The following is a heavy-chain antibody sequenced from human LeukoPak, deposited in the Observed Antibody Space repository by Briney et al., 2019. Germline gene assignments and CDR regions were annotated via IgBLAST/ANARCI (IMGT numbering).Heavy chain of an antibody. CDR3: ARDPTHCTNGVCYIAWFDP. CDR2: INTDGSST. CDR1: GFTFSNYW. D-gene: IGHD2-8*01. J-gene: IGHJ5*02. V-gene: IGHV3-74*01. Sequence: GGSLRLSCEASGFTFSNYWMHWVRQDPGKGLVWISRINTDGSSTTYADSVKGRFTISRDNAKNTLYLQMNSLRVEDTAVYYCARDPTHCTNGVCYIAWFDPWGQGTLATVSS.